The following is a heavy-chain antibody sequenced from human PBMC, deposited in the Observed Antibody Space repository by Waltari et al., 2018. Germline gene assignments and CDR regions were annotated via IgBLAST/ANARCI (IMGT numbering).Heavy chain of an antibody. J-gene: IGHJ5*02. D-gene: IGHD6-6*01. Sequence: EVQLVESGGGLVQPGGSLRLSCAASGFTFRSYEMNWVRQAPGKGVEWVSYISSSGSTIYYADSVKGRFTIARDNAKNSLYLQMNSLRAEDTAVYYCAREMSIAGQNWFDPWGQGTLVTVSS. CDR1: GFTFRSYE. CDR2: ISSSGSTI. V-gene: IGHV3-48*03. CDR3: AREMSIAGQNWFDP.